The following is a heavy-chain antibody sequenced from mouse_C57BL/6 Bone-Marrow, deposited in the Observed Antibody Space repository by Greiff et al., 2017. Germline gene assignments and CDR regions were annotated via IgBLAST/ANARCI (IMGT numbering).Heavy chain of an antibody. CDR3: ASITTVVATGYYAMDY. J-gene: IGHJ4*01. V-gene: IGHV1-50*01. Sequence: VQLQQPGAELVKPGASVKLSCKASGYTFPSYWMQWVKQRPGQGLEWIGEIDPSDSYTNYNQKFKGKATLTVDKSSSTAYVQLSSLTSEDSAVNYRASITTVVATGYYAMDYWGQGTTVTVSS. D-gene: IGHD1-1*01. CDR2: IDPSDSYT. CDR1: GYTFPSYW.